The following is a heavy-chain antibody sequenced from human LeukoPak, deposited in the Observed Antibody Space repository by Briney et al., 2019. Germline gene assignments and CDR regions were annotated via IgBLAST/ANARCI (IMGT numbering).Heavy chain of an antibody. CDR2: INHSGST. J-gene: IGHJ4*02. CDR3: ARRSGPLWFGEYTGHHFDY. D-gene: IGHD3-10*01. CDR1: GGSFSGYY. V-gene: IGHV4-34*01. Sequence: SETLSLTCAVYGGSFSGYYWSWIRQPPGKGLEWIAEINHSGSTNYNPSLKSRVTISVDTSKNQFSLKLSSVTAADTAVYYCARRSGPLWFGEYTGHHFDYWGQGTLVTVSS.